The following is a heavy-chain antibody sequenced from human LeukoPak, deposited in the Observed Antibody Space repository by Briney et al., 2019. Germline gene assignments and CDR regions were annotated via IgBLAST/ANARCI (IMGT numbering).Heavy chain of an antibody. Sequence: PGRSLRLSCAASGFTFANYVTHWVRQAPGKGLEWVAVTSPDEGLKFYGDSVKGRFTISRDNSKNTLYLQMNRLRAEDTAVYYCAKDTTTVTGHAFDIWGQGTMVTVSS. J-gene: IGHJ3*02. V-gene: IGHV3-30*04. D-gene: IGHD4-17*01. CDR3: AKDTTTVTGHAFDI. CDR2: TSPDEGLK. CDR1: GFTFANYV.